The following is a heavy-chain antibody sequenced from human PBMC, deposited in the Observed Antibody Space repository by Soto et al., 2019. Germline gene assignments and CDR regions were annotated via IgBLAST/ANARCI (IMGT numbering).Heavy chain of an antibody. Sequence: PSETLSLTCAVSGGSISSSNWWSWVRQPPGKGLEWIGEIYHSGSTNYNPSLKSRVTISVDKSKNQFSLKLSSVTAADTAVYYCARVNYDSSGYYYVAYYYYGMDVWGQGTTVTVSS. V-gene: IGHV4-4*02. CDR3: ARVNYDSSGYYYVAYYYYGMDV. J-gene: IGHJ6*02. CDR1: GGSISSSNW. CDR2: IYHSGST. D-gene: IGHD3-22*01.